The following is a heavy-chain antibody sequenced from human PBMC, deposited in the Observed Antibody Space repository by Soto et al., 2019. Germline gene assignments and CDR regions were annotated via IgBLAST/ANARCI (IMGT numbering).Heavy chain of an antibody. CDR3: ARGSGYCSGGSCESEYFQH. J-gene: IGHJ1*01. V-gene: IGHV1-46*03. CDR1: GYTFTSYY. Sequence: QVQLVQSGAEVKKPGASVKVSCKASGYTFTSYYMHWVRQAPGQGLEWMGIINPSGGSTSYAQKFQGRVTRTRDTSTRTVYMELSSLRSEDTAVYYCARGSGYCSGGSCESEYFQHWGQGTLVTVSS. D-gene: IGHD2-15*01. CDR2: INPSGGST.